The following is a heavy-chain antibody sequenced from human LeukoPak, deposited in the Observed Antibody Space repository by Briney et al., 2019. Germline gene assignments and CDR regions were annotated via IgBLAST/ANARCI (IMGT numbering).Heavy chain of an antibody. CDR3: ARVRSGYYYNDY. CDR1: GFTVSSNY. Sequence: GSLRLSCAASGFTVSSNYMSWVRQAPGKGLEWVSVIYSGGSTYYADSVKGRFTISGHNSKNTLYLQMNSLRAEDTAVYYCARVRSGYYYNDYWGQGTLVTVSS. V-gene: IGHV3-53*04. J-gene: IGHJ4*02. D-gene: IGHD3-22*01. CDR2: IYSGGST.